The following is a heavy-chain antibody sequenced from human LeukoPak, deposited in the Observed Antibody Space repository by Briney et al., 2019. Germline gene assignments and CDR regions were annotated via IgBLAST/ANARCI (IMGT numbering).Heavy chain of an antibody. V-gene: IGHV1-18*01. J-gene: IGHJ6*02. CDR2: ISAYNGNT. CDR3: ARDTPVPSSPPVLRFLEWPLPYYYGMDV. CDR1: GYTFTSYG. D-gene: IGHD3-3*01. Sequence: EASVKVSCKASGYTFTSYGISWVRQAPGQGLEWMGWISAYNGNTNYAQKLQGRVTMTTDTSTSTAYMELRSLRSDDTAVYYCARDTPVPSSPPVLRFLEWPLPYYYGMDVWGQGTTVTVSS.